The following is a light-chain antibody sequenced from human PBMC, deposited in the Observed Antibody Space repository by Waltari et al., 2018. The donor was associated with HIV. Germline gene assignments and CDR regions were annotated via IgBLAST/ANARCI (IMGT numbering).Light chain of an antibody. CDR2: WAS. CDR3: QQHYATPLT. J-gene: IGKJ4*01. V-gene: IGKV4-1*01. Sequence: DIVMTRSPDSLAVSLGERATINCKSSQNLLYSSNNKNYLAWYQQKAGQPPKLLIYWASTRKSDVPDRFSGSGSGTDFTLTISSLQAEDVAVYYCQQHYATPLTFGGGTKVEIK. CDR1: QNLLYSSNNKNY.